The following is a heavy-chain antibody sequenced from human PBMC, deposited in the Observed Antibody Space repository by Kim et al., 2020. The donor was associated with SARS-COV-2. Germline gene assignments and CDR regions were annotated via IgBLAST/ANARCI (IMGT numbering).Heavy chain of an antibody. CDR2: IYYSGST. D-gene: IGHD3-22*01. CDR3: AGHDSSGYYYGAWFYYYGMDV. J-gene: IGHJ6*02. CDR1: GGSISSSSYY. V-gene: IGHV4-39*01. Sequence: SETLSLTCTVSGGSISSSSYYWGWIRQPPGKGLEWIGTIYYSGSTYYNPSLKSRVTICVDTSKNQFPLKLSSVTAAATAVYYCAGHDSSGYYYGAWFYYYGMDVWGQGTTLTVSS.